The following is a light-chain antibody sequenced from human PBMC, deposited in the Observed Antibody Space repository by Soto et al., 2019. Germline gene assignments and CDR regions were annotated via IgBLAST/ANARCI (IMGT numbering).Light chain of an antibody. CDR1: SSNIGSNS. V-gene: IGLV1-44*01. J-gene: IGLJ1*01. Sequence: QSVLTQPPSASGTPGQRVSISCSGSSSNIGSNSVQWHQQLPGTAPNLLIYADNQRPSGVPDRFSGSKSGTSASLAITGLQSGDEADYYYAAWDDSLNGFVFGTGTKVTVL. CDR3: AAWDDSLNGFV. CDR2: ADN.